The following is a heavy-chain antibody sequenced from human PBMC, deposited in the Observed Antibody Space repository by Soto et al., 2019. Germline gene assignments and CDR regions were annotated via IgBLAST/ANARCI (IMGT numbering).Heavy chain of an antibody. CDR2: IYYGGST. CDR3: ARLSTIFGVACWFDP. V-gene: IGHV4-59*01. Sequence: SETLSLTCTVSGGSISSYYWSWIRQPPGKGLEWIGYIYYGGSTNYNPSLKSRVTISVDTSKNQFSLKLSSVTAADTAVYYCARLSTIFGVACWFDPWGQGTLVTVSS. CDR1: GGSISSYY. J-gene: IGHJ5*02. D-gene: IGHD3-3*01.